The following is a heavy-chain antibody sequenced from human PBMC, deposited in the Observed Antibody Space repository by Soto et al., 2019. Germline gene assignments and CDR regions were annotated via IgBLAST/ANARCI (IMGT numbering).Heavy chain of an antibody. CDR3: ARGYGDYTYDY. J-gene: IGHJ4*02. D-gene: IGHD4-17*01. V-gene: IGHV1-69*02. Sequence: ASVKVSCKASGGTFSSYTISWVRQAPGQGLEWMGRIIPILGIANYAQKFRGRVTITADKSTSTAYMELSSLRSEDTAVYYCARGYGDYTYDYWGQGTLVTVSS. CDR1: GGTFSSYT. CDR2: IIPILGIA.